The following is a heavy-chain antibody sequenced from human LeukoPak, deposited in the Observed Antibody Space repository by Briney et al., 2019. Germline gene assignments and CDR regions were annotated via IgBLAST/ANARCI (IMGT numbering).Heavy chain of an antibody. V-gene: IGHV3-23*01. D-gene: IGHD2-15*01. CDR2: ISGSGGST. CDR3: AKDRVFVGGRSSAFDI. CDR1: GFTFSSYA. Sequence: PGGSLRLSCAASGFTFSSYAMSWVRQAPGKGLEWVSAISGSGGSTYYADSVKGRFTISRDNSKNTLYLQMNSLRAEDTAVYYCAKDRVFVGGRSSAFDIWGQGTMVTVSS. J-gene: IGHJ3*02.